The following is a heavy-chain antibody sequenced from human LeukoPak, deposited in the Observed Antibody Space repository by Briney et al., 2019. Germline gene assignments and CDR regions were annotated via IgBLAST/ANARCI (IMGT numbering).Heavy chain of an antibody. V-gene: IGHV6-1*01. CDR3: ARGGAGGGAFDI. J-gene: IGHJ3*02. CDR1: GDSVSSNSAA. CDR2: AIDRSKWYN. D-gene: IGHD4-23*01. Sequence: SQTLSLTCAISGDSVSSNSAAWNWIRQSPSRGLEWLGRAIDRSKWYNDYAVSVKSRLTINPDTSKNQFSLQLNSVTPEDTAVYYCARGGAGGGAFDIWGQGTMVTLSS.